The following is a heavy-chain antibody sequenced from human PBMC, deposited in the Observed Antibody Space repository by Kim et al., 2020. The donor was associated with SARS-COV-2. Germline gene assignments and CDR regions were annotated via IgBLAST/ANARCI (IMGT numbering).Heavy chain of an antibody. CDR1: QNTLTNYW. Sequence: GESLKISCKVSQNTLTNYWIIWVRQTPGKGLEWMGRIDPSDSFTDYSPSFQGHVTISADKSISTAYLQWSRLEASDSAMYYCARLSPYKSTWYFCFYPWG. J-gene: IGHJ5*02. D-gene: IGHD6-13*01. V-gene: IGHV5-10-1*01. CDR2: IDPSDSFT. CDR3: ARLSPYKSTWYFCFYP.